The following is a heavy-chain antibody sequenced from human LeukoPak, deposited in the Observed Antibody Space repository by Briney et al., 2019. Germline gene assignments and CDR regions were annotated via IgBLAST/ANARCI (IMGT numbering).Heavy chain of an antibody. CDR3: ARGIEYSSLRAFGI. D-gene: IGHD6-6*01. CDR2: IKQDGSEK. Sequence: PGGSLRLSCAASGFTFSNYWMSWVRQAPGKGLEWVANIKQDGSEKYYVDSVKGRFIISRDNAKNSLYLQMNSLRAEDTAVYYCARGIEYSSLRAFGIWGQGTMVTVSS. V-gene: IGHV3-7*01. CDR1: GFTFSNYW. J-gene: IGHJ3*02.